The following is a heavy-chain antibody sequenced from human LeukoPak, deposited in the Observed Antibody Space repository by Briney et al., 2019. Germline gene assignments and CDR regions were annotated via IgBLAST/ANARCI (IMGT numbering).Heavy chain of an antibody. Sequence: GASVKVSCKASGGTFSSYAISWVRQAPGQGLEWMGRIIPILGIANYAQKFQGRVTITADKSTSTAYMELSSLRSEDTAVYYCAREVTMVRKTFDYWGQGTLVTVSS. V-gene: IGHV1-69*04. CDR2: IIPILGIA. CDR3: AREVTMVRKTFDY. D-gene: IGHD3-10*01. CDR1: GGTFSSYA. J-gene: IGHJ4*02.